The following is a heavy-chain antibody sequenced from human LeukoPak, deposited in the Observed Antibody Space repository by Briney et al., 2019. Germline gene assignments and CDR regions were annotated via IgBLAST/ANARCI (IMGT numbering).Heavy chain of an antibody. Sequence: GGSLRLSCAASGFTFIHARMNWVRQAPGKGLDWIGLIKSYVHGGTTGYCAPVQGRFTISRDDSKNIVYLQMTSLRAEDTAVYYCFDYNDSNSWDYWGQGTLVTVSS. V-gene: IGHV3-15*01. CDR2: IKSYVHGGTT. D-gene: IGHD3-22*01. J-gene: IGHJ4*02. CDR1: GFTFIHAR. CDR3: FDYNDSNSWDY.